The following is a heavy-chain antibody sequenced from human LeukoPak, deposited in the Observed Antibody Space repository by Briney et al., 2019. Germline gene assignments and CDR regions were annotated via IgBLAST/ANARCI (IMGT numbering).Heavy chain of an antibody. J-gene: IGHJ5*02. D-gene: IGHD2-15*01. Sequence: GGSLRLSCVASGFTFSDSAVHWVRQSSGKGLEWVGHIDKKDNLYATAYAESVKGRFTISRDDSKDTAFLHMDSLKTEDTALYYCTRDRGTYNWFDPWGQGTLVTVSS. CDR2: IDKKDNLYAT. CDR1: GFTFSDSA. V-gene: IGHV3-73*01. CDR3: TRDRGTYNWFDP.